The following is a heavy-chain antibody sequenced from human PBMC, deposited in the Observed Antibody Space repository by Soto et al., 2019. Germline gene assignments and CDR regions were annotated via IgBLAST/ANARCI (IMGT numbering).Heavy chain of an antibody. CDR1: GGSISSGGYY. J-gene: IGHJ4*02. D-gene: IGHD3-10*01. V-gene: IGHV4-31*03. CDR3: ARSYGSGSYYPARDKYYFDY. Sequence: PSETLSLTCTVSGGSISSGGYYWSWIRQHPGKGLEWIGYIYYSGSTYYNPSLKSRVTISVDTSKNQFSLKLSSVTAADTAVYYCARSYGSGSYYPARDKYYFDYWGQGTLVTVSS. CDR2: IYYSGST.